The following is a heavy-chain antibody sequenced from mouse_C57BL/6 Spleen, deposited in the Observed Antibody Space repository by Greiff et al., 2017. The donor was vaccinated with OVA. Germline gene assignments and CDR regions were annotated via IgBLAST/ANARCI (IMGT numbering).Heavy chain of an antibody. J-gene: IGHJ4*01. Sequence: QVQLQQPGAELVRPGSSVKLSCKASGYTFTSYWMHWVKQRPIQGLEWIGNIDPSDSATHYNQKFKDKATLTVDKSSSTAYMQLSSLTSEDSAVYYCARVGGGYAMDYWGQGTSVTVSS. V-gene: IGHV1-52*01. CDR3: ARVGGGYAMDY. CDR2: IDPSDSAT. CDR1: GYTFTSYW.